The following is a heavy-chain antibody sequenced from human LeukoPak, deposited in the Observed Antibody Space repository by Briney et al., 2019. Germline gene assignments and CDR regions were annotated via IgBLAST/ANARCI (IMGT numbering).Heavy chain of an antibody. V-gene: IGHV3-7*01. CDR3: ARGGSSSWHTPDY. J-gene: IGHJ4*02. Sequence: GGSLRLSCAASGFTFSSYWMSWVRQAPGKGLEWVANIKQDGSEKYYVDSVKGRFTISRDNAKNSLYLQMNSLRAEDTAVYYCARGGSSSWHTPDYWGQGTLVTVSS. CDR1: GFTFSSYW. CDR2: IKQDGSEK. D-gene: IGHD6-13*01.